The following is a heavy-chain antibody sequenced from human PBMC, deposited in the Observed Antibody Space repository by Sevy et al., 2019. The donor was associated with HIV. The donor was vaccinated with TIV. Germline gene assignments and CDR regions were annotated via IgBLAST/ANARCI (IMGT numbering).Heavy chain of an antibody. CDR1: GFSFSDYF. CDR3: TRFYSSTTRWYPGSDDF. V-gene: IGHV3-11*01. J-gene: IGHJ4*02. D-gene: IGHD6-19*01. Sequence: GGSLRLSCVASGFSFSDYFISWIRQAPGKGLEWVSYIGSNSNKIRYADSVQGRFTISRDNVKNSVYLQMNSLRAEDTAVYHCTRFYSSTTRWYPGSDDFWGRGTLVTVSS. CDR2: IGSNSNKI.